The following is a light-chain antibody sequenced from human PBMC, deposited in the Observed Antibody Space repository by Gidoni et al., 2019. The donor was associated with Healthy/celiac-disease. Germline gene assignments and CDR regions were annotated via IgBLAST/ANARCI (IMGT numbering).Light chain of an antibody. CDR1: QRVLYSSNNKNY. J-gene: IGKJ2*01. CDR3: QQYYSTFPYT. CDR2: WAS. V-gene: IGKV4-1*01. Sequence: DIVMTQSPDSLAVSLGERATINCKSSQRVLYSSNNKNYLAWYQQKPGQPPKLLIYWASTRESGVPDRFSGSGSGTDFTLTISSLQAEDVAVYYCQQYYSTFPYTCGQGTKLEIK.